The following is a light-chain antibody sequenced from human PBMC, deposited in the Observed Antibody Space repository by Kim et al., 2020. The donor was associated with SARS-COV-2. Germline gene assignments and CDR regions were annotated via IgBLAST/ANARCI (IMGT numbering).Light chain of an antibody. CDR1: SSNIGSNT. V-gene: IGLV1-44*01. J-gene: IGLJ2*01. CDR3: AAWDDSLNGPV. Sequence: ELTQTPSASGTPGQRVTISCSGSSSNIGSNTVNWYQQLPGTAPKLLIYSNNQRPSGVPDRFSGSKSGTSASLAISGLQSEDEADYYCAAWDDSLNGPVFGGGTQLTGL. CDR2: SNN.